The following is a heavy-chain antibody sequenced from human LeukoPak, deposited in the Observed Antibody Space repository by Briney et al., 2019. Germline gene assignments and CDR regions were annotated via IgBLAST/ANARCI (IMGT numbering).Heavy chain of an antibody. Sequence: GGSLRLSCAASGFTFSDYYMSWIRQAPGKGLEWLSYINIGGTNTHYADSVKGRFTISRDNAKKSLYLEMTTLRAEDTAVYYCATDGAGFDTWGQGVLVTVSS. V-gene: IGHV3-11*01. J-gene: IGHJ5*02. CDR2: INIGGTNT. CDR1: GFTFSDYY. CDR3: ATDGAGFDT.